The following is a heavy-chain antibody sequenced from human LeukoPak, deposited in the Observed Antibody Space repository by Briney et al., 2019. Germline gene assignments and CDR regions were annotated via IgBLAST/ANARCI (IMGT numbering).Heavy chain of an antibody. V-gene: IGHV3-23*01. CDR3: ACHCSGSRCSDHDY. D-gene: IGHD2-15*01. Sequence: PGGSLRLSCTASGFAFTSYFMTWARQAPETGLEWVSGINGRGDETHYADSVKGRFTISRDNSKSTGYLQLSGLRAEDTAVYYCACHCSGSRCSDHDYWGQGTVVTVSS. CDR2: INGRGDET. J-gene: IGHJ4*02. CDR1: GFAFTSYF.